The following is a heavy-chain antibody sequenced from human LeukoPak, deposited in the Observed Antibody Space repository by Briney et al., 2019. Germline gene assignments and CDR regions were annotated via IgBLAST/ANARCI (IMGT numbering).Heavy chain of an antibody. CDR2: INHSGST. CDR1: GGSSSGYY. J-gene: IGHJ4*02. V-gene: IGHV4-34*01. D-gene: IGHD4-17*01. CDR3: ARLTVTASYFDY. Sequence: SETLSLTCAVYGGSSSGYYWSWIRQPPGKGLEWIGEINHSGSTNYNPSLKSRVTISVDTSKNQFSLKLSSVTAADTAVYYCARLTVTASYFDYWGQGTLVTVSS.